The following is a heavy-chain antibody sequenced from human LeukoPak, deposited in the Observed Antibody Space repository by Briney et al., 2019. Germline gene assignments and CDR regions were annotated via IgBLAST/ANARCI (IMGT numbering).Heavy chain of an antibody. CDR2: IRSKAYGGTT. J-gene: IGHJ4*02. CDR3: TRAVLLWFGEFDY. V-gene: IGHV3-49*03. Sequence: SGGSLRLSCTASGFTFGDYAVSWFRQAPGKGLEWVGFIRSKAYGGTTEYAASVKGRFTISRDDSKSIAYLQMNSLKTEDTAVYYCTRAVLLWFGEFDYWGQGTLVTVSS. D-gene: IGHD3-10*01. CDR1: GFTFGDYA.